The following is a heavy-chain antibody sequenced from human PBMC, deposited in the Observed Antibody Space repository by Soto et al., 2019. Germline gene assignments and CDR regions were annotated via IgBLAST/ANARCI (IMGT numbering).Heavy chain of an antibody. CDR1: GGSISSGGYY. J-gene: IGHJ5*02. CDR3: ALYGSGSYYRNWFDP. Sequence: SETLSLTCTFSGGSISSGGYYWSWIRQHPGKGLEWIGYIYYSGSTYYNPSLKSRVTISVDTSKNQFSLKLSSVTAADTAVYYCALYGSGSYYRNWFDPWGQGTLVTSPQ. D-gene: IGHD3-10*01. CDR2: IYYSGST. V-gene: IGHV4-31*03.